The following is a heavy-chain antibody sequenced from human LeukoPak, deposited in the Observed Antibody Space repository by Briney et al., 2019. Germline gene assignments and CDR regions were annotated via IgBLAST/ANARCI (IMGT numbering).Heavy chain of an antibody. Sequence: ASVKVSFTVSGHTLTEISMHWVRQAPGKGVEWMAGFDPEDGETIYAQKFQGRVTMTEDTSTDTAYMDLSSLRSEDTAVYYCATGLMMYYSHGSLFDYWGQGTLVTVSS. V-gene: IGHV1-24*01. CDR2: FDPEDGET. J-gene: IGHJ4*02. CDR3: ATGLMMYYSHGSLFDY. CDR1: GHTLTEIS. D-gene: IGHD3-22*01.